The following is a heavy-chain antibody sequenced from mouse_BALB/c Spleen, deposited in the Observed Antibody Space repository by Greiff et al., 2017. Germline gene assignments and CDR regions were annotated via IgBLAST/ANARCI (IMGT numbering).Heavy chain of an antibody. CDR2: ISSGGSYT. CDR3: ASETVVAKAMDY. V-gene: IGHV5-9-4*01. D-gene: IGHD1-1*01. CDR1: GFTFSSYA. Sequence: EVHLVESGGGLVKPGGSLKLSCAASGFTFSSYAMSWVRQSPEKRLEWVAEISSGGSYTYYPDTVTGRFTISRDNAKNTLYLEMSSLRSEDTAMYYCASETVVAKAMDYWGQGTSVTVSS. J-gene: IGHJ4*01.